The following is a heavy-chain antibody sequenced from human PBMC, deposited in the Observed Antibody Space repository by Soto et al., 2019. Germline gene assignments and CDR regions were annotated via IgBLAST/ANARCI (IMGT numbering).Heavy chain of an antibody. V-gene: IGHV3-30*18. CDR2: ISNHKRNK. J-gene: IGHJ6*02. Sequence: PGGSPRLACAASGVTCGRYGIHWVRQSPGKGPAWVAIISNHKRNKHYPESLHGQLTITRDNSENTLYLQMNSLRDEDTAVYYRAKDLRWKQHDYYYGMDVWGQGNTVTVSS. CDR3: AKDLRWKQHDYYYGMDV. CDR1: GVTCGRYG. D-gene: IGHD3-3*01.